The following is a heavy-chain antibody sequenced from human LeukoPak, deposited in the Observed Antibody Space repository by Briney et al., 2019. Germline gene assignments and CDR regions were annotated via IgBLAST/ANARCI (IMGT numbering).Heavy chain of an antibody. CDR2: ISGTGNTI. Sequence: GGSLRFSCASSGFTFSDYFMSWIRQAPGKGLEWISYISGTGNTIYYADSVKGRFTISRDNADNSLFLQVNSLRAEDTAVYYCARSEGTTVTTYYYYGMDVWGQGTTVTVSS. D-gene: IGHD4-17*01. J-gene: IGHJ6*02. V-gene: IGHV3-11*04. CDR1: GFTFSDYF. CDR3: ARSEGTTVTTYYYYGMDV.